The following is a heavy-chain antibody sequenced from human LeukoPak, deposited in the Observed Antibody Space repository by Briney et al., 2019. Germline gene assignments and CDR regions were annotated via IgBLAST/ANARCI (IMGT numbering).Heavy chain of an antibody. CDR1: GFTFSSYA. D-gene: IGHD3-9*01. CDR3: AKGSGKDILTGYWHYYYYGMDV. Sequence: PGGSLRLSCAASGFTFSSYAMSWVRQAPGKGLEWVSAISGSGGSTYYADSVKGRFTISRDNSKNTLHLQMNSLRAEDTAVYYCAKGSGKDILTGYWHYYYYGMDVWGQGTTVTVSS. J-gene: IGHJ6*02. V-gene: IGHV3-23*01. CDR2: ISGSGGST.